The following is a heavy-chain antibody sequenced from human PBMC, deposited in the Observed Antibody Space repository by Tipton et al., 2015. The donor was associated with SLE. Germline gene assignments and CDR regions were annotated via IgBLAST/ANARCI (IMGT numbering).Heavy chain of an antibody. Sequence: TLSLTCSVSGGSVNPHYWNWIRQPAGKGLEWSGRIFTTGSANYNPSLKSRVTMSVDPSKNELSLKLSSVTAADTAVYYCARVGAASGARYFDPWGQGMLVTVSS. CDR3: ARVGAASGARYFDP. V-gene: IGHV4-4*07. CDR1: GGSVNPHY. J-gene: IGHJ5*02. CDR2: IFTTGSA. D-gene: IGHD3-16*01.